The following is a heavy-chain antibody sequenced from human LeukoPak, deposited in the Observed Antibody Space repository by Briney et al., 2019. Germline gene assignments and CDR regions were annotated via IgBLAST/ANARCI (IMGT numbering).Heavy chain of an antibody. CDR1: GGSISSYY. J-gene: IGHJ4*02. Sequence: SETLSLTCTVSGGSISSYYWSWIRQPPGKGLEWIGYIYYSGITDYNPSLKNRVTISVDTSKNQFSLKLSSVTAADTAFYYCARASNYYDSSGLYVYYFDYWGQGTLVTVSS. CDR2: IYYSGIT. V-gene: IGHV4-59*08. CDR3: ARASNYYDSSGLYVYYFDY. D-gene: IGHD3-22*01.